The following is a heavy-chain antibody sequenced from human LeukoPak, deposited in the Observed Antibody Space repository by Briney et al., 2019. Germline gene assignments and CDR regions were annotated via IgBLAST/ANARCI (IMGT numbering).Heavy chain of an antibody. CDR3: AKVKVPFCGGDCTHFDY. D-gene: IGHD2-21*02. CDR1: GFTFSSYG. J-gene: IGHJ4*02. CDR2: IRYDGSNK. V-gene: IGHV3-30*02. Sequence: GSLRLSCAASGFTFSSYGMHWVRQAPGKGLEWVAFIRYDGSNKYYADSVKGRFTISRDNAKNSLYLQMNSLRAEDTALYYCAKVKVPFCGGDCTHFDYWGQGTLVTVSS.